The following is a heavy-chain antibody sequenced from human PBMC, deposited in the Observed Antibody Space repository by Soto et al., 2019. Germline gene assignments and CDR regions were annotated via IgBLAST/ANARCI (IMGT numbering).Heavy chain of an antibody. CDR3: ATRTSVFGIVTFY. D-gene: IGHD3-16*01. Sequence: QLQLQESGPGLVTPWGTLSLTCAVSGDSVSNGNWWCWVRHPPGRGLEWVGEIHQSAETNYHPSRKSPVTVSADRSNNPHSLRLNSVTATDASMYSSATRTSVFGIVTFYWGQGILVTVSS. CDR1: GDSVSNGNW. V-gene: IGHV4-4*02. CDR2: IHQSAET. J-gene: IGHJ4*02.